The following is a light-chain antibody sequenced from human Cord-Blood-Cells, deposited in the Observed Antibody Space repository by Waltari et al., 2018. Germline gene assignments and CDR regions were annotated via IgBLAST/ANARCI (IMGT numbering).Light chain of an antibody. CDR1: STYIRGCHE. Sequence: QFALTQPASVSRPPGQPIPPSCTGNSTYIRGCHEASWYQQHPGKAPKLMIYDVSNRPSGVSNRFSGSKSGNTASLTISGLQAEDEADYYCSSYTSSSTYVFGTGTKVTVL. CDR2: DVS. CDR3: SSYTSSSTYV. V-gene: IGLV2-14*01. J-gene: IGLJ1*01.